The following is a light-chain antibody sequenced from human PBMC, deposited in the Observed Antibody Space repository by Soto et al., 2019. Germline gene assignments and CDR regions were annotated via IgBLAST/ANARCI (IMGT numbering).Light chain of an antibody. V-gene: IGKV3-20*01. J-gene: IGKJ2*01. CDR3: QQYGGSPYT. CDR2: GAS. Sequence: EIVLTQSPGTLSLSPGEGATLSCRASQSVSSRHLAWYQQKPGQTPRLLIYGASTRATGIPDRFSGSGSGADFTLTISRLEPDDFAVYYCQQYGGSPYTFGQGTELEIK. CDR1: QSVSSRH.